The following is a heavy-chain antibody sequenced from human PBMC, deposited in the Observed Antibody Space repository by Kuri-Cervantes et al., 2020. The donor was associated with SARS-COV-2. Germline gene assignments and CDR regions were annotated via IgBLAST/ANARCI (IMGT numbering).Heavy chain of an antibody. CDR2: ISATGNT. CDR3: ARGGRRAGAYYFDL. Sequence: SETLSLTCSVTGGSISGYYWSWIRQSAAKELKRIGRISATGNTNYIPGLKSRVTMSVDTSQSQFSLRLNSVTAADTATYYCARGGRRAGAYYFDLWGPGILVTVSS. V-gene: IGHV4-4*07. J-gene: IGHJ4*02. D-gene: IGHD2-21*01. CDR1: GGSISGYY.